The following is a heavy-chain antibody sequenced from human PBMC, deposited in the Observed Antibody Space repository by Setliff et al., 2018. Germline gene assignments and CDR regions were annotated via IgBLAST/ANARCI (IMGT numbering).Heavy chain of an antibody. J-gene: IGHJ5*02. CDR3: AKEDYSDSSGYYYETPWVDP. CDR2: ISGSGRNT. D-gene: IGHD3-22*01. CDR1: GLIFGNDA. V-gene: IGHV3-23*01. Sequence: PGGSLRLSCAASGLIFGNDAMNWVRQAPGKGLEWVSGISGSGRNTYYADSVKGRFTLSRDNSQNTVLLQVNSLRPEDSAVYYCAKEDYSDSSGYYYETPWVDPWGQGTLVTGS.